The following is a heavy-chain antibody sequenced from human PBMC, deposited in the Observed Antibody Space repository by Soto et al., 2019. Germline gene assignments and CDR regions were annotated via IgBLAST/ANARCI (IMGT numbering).Heavy chain of an antibody. CDR2: IGGGGVKQ. Sequence: EVQLLESGGGLVQPGGSLRLSCAASGFTFSSYALNWVRQAPGKGLEWVSVIGGGGVKQYYGDSVKGRFTISRDNSKNTQYLEMNRLRRQDTAVYYCAIDLATVDCWSAYYTYYYMAVWGKGTTVTVS. V-gene: IGHV3-23*01. J-gene: IGHJ6*03. CDR1: GFTFSSYA. CDR3: AIDLATVDCWSAYYTYYYMAV. D-gene: IGHD3-3*01.